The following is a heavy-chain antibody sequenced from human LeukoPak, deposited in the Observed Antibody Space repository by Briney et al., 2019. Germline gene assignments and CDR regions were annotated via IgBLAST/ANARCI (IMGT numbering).Heavy chain of an antibody. CDR2: INPNSGGT. CDR1: GYTFTGYY. V-gene: IGHV1-2*02. Sequence: ASVKVSCTASGYTFTGYYMHWVRQAPGQGLEWMGWINPNSGGTNYAQKFQGRVTMSADKSISTAYLQWSSLKASDTAMYYCARRVSSSGFDAFDVWGQGTMVTVSS. D-gene: IGHD5-12*01. CDR3: ARRVSSSGFDAFDV. J-gene: IGHJ3*01.